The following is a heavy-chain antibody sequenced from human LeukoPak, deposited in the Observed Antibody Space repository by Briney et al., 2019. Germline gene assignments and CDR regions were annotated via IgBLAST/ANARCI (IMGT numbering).Heavy chain of an antibody. CDR3: ATVSAYDYYFDC. CDR1: GYTFTAYY. D-gene: IGHD5-12*01. V-gene: IGHV1-2*02. J-gene: IGHJ4*02. CDR2: INPNSGGT. Sequence: ASVKVSCKASGYTFTAYYMHWVRQAPGQGLEWMGWINPNSGGTNYAQKFQGRVTMTRDTSISTAYMELSSLRSDDTAVYYCATVSAYDYYFDCWGQGTLATVSS.